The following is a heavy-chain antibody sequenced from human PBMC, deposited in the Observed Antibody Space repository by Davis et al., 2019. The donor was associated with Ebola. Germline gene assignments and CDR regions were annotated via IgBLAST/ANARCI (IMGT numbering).Heavy chain of an antibody. Sequence: GESLKISCAASGFTFSSYWMSWVRQAPGKGLEWVANIKQDGSEKYYVDSVKGRFTISRDNAKNSLYLQMNSLRAEDTAVYYCARAVGYSSGWYVAWWFDPWGQGTLVTVSS. CDR2: IKQDGSEK. CDR3: ARAVGYSSGWYVAWWFDP. V-gene: IGHV3-7*01. D-gene: IGHD6-19*01. CDR1: GFTFSSYW. J-gene: IGHJ5*02.